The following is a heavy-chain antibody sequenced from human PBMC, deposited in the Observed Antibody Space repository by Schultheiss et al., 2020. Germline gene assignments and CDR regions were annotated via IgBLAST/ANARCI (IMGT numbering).Heavy chain of an antibody. V-gene: IGHV3-30*03. D-gene: IGHD3-22*01. CDR3: TTRTYYYDSSGYCESDY. J-gene: IGHJ4*02. CDR2: ISYDGSNK. Sequence: GGSLRLSCAASGFTFSSYGMHWVRQAPGKGLEWVAVISYDGSNKYYADSVKGRFTISRDNSKNTLYLQMNSLKTEDTAVYYCTTRTYYYDSSGYCESDYWGQGTLVTVSS. CDR1: GFTFSSYG.